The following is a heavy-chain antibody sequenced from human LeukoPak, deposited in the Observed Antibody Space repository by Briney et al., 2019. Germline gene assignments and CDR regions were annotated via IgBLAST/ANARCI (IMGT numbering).Heavy chain of an antibody. J-gene: IGHJ3*02. D-gene: IGHD6-6*01. V-gene: IGHV4-39*07. CDR3: ARVPGTSIAARPKGASDI. CDR2: INHSGST. CDR1: GGSISSSSYY. Sequence: SETLSLTCTVSGGSISSSSYYWSWIRQPPGKGLEWIGEINHSGSTNYNPSLKSRVTISVDTSKNQFSLKLSSVTAADTAVYYCARVPGTSIAARPKGASDIWGQGTMVTVSS.